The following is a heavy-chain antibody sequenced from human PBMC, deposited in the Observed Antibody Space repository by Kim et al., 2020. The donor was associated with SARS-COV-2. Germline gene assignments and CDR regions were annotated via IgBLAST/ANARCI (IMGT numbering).Heavy chain of an antibody. CDR3: ARVVDSSSWYTHNWFDP. Sequence: SVKVSCKASGGTFSSYAISWVRQAPGQGLEWMGRIIPILGIANYAQKFQGRVTITADKSTSTAYMELSSLRSEDTAVYYCARVVDSSSWYTHNWFDPWGQGTLVTVSS. CDR1: GGTFSSYA. J-gene: IGHJ5*02. V-gene: IGHV1-69*04. D-gene: IGHD6-13*01. CDR2: IIPILGIA.